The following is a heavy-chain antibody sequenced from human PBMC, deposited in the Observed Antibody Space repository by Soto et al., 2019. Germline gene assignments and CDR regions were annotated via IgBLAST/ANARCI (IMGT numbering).Heavy chain of an antibody. Sequence: SETLSLTCTVSGGSISSSSYYWGWIRQPPGKGLEWIGSIYYSGSTYYNPSLKSRVTISVDTSKNQFSLKLSSVTAADTAVYYCARLVYGDYLDYWGQGTLVTVSS. CDR1: GGSISSSSYY. CDR3: ARLVYGDYLDY. V-gene: IGHV4-39*01. D-gene: IGHD4-17*01. J-gene: IGHJ4*02. CDR2: IYYSGST.